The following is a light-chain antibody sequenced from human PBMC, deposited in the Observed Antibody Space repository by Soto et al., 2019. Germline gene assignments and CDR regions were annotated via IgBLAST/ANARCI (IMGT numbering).Light chain of an antibody. CDR1: SSDVGSYNL. CDR2: EGS. V-gene: IGLV2-23*01. Sequence: QSALTQPASVSGSPGQSITISCTGTSSDVGSYNLVSWYQQHPRKAPKLMIYEGSKRPSGVSNRFSGSKSGNTASLTNSGLHAEDEADYYCCSFAGLNTVPFGGGSKVTVL. J-gene: IGLJ2*01. CDR3: CSFAGLNTVP.